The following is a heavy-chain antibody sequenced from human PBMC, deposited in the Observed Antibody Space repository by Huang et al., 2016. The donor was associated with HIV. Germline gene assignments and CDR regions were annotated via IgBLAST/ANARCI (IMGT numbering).Heavy chain of an antibody. CDR3: ARDWSFGSSTSPAD. V-gene: IGHV1-2*02. CDR1: GYTFTDSN. J-gene: IGHJ4*02. Sequence: QVQLVQSGAEVKNPGASVRVSSKASGYTFTDSNIHWVRQAPGQGLEWMGWINPKRGGTIYAQRFQGRITMTRDTTISTVHMDLRRIQSDDTAVYFCARDWSFGSSTSPADWGQGTLVTVSS. CDR2: INPKRGGT. D-gene: IGHD6-6*01.